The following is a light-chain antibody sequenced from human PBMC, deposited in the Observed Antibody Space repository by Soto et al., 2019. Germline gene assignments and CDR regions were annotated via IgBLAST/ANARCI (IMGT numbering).Light chain of an antibody. V-gene: IGKV3-15*01. Sequence: LSASPRARATLYCRASQSVSSTLSWSQQKPVQAPRLLIYSASTRATGIPVRFRGSGSGTEFTLTISIRQSEALAVYYYQQYNNGTAGTFGQGTKVDI. J-gene: IGKJ1*01. CDR3: QQYNNGTAGT. CDR2: SAS. CDR1: QSVSST.